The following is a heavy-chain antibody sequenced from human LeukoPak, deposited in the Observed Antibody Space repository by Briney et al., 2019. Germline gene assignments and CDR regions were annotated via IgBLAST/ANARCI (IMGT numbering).Heavy chain of an antibody. CDR3: VRVAGTTGSSWYYFNS. D-gene: IGHD6-13*01. CDR2: LEYADST. V-gene: IGHV4-39*01. J-gene: IGHJ4*02. CDR1: GDSISRSCSY. Sequence: PSGTLSLTCTVSGDSISRSCSYWGWIRHTLGKDLDWIGHLEYADSTFDNPALIIQVTISSHRTQTQISLRLTYVTAEDTALYYCVRVAGTTGSSWYYFNSWGQGTLVSVSS.